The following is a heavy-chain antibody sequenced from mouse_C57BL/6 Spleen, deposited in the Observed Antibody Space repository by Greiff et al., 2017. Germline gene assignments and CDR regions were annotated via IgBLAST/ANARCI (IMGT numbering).Heavy chain of an antibody. CDR2: INPGRGGT. D-gene: IGHD2-4*01. CDR1: GYAFTNYL. V-gene: IGHV1-54*01. J-gene: IGHJ3*01. CDR3: ARSFYEYDDDWFAY. Sequence: QVQLQQSGAELVRPGTSVKVSCKASGYAFTNYLIEWVKQRPGQGLEWIGVINPGRGGTNYNKKFKGKATLTADKSSNTAYMQLSSLTSEDSAVYFCARSFYEYDDDWFAYWGQGTLVTVSA.